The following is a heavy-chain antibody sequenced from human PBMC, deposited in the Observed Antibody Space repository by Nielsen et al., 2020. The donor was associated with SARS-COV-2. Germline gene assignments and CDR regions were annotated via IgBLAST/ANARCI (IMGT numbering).Heavy chain of an antibody. CDR3: ARGQGVTIFGPYTHYGMNV. CDR1: GFTFSSYW. V-gene: IGHV3-7*05. CDR2: IKQDGSAK. J-gene: IGHJ6*02. Sequence: GESLKISCAASGFTFSSYWMSWVRQAPGKGLEWVANIKQDGSAKYYVDSVKGRFTISRDNAKNSLYLQMNSLRAEDTAVYYCARGQGVTIFGPYTHYGMNVWGQGTTVTVSS. D-gene: IGHD3-3*01.